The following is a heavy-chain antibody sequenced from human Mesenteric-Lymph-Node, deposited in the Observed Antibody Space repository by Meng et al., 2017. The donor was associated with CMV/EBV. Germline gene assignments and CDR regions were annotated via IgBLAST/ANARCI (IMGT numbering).Heavy chain of an antibody. Sequence: LRLSCAVSGGSIDGEGYYWSWIRQHPVKGLEWLGYISNTGRTYYNPSLKSRLTISADTSKNQFSLKVTSVTAADTAIYYCTTSRPYSSTWYEYWGQGTLVTVSS. CDR3: TTSRPYSSTWYEY. D-gene: IGHD2/OR15-2a*01. CDR1: GGSIDGEGYY. V-gene: IGHV4-31*11. CDR2: ISNTGRT. J-gene: IGHJ4*02.